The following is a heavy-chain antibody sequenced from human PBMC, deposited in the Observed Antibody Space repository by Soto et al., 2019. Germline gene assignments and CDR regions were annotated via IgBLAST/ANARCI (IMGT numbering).Heavy chain of an antibody. CDR3: ARGSNKIIHDY. J-gene: IGHJ4*02. V-gene: IGHV1-18*01. D-gene: IGHD3-3*01. CDR1: GYTLTCYG. Sequence: AASVKGSWKASGYTLTCYGSSWGRQAPGQGLERMGWISAYNGNTNDAQKLQGRVTMTTDTSTSTAYMERRSLRADETAVCYCARGSNKIIHDYWAQGTPVTVSS. CDR2: ISAYNGNT.